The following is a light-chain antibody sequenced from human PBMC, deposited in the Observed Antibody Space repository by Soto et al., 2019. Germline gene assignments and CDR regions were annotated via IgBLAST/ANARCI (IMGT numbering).Light chain of an antibody. CDR3: QHYNSYSEA. V-gene: IGKV3-20*01. CDR2: DAS. Sequence: EIVLTQSPGTLSLSLGERSTLSFMSSQSVRSSYLAWYQQKPGQAPRLLIYDASTRATGIPDRFSGSGSGTDFTLTISSLQPDDFATYYCQHYNSYSEAFGQGTKVDNK. J-gene: IGKJ1*01. CDR1: QSVRSSY.